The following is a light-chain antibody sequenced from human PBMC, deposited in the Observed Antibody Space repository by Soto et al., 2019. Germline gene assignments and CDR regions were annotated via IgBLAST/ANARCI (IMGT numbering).Light chain of an antibody. J-gene: IGLJ3*02. V-gene: IGLV1-44*01. CDR3: AAWDDNLNGWV. CDR1: SSNIRTNT. Sequence: QSVLAQPPSASGTPGQRVTISCSGSSSNIRTNTVNWYHQLPGTAPKLLIYSNNQRPSGVPDRFSGSKSGTSASLAISGLQSEDEADYYCAAWDDNLNGWVFGGGTKLTVL. CDR2: SNN.